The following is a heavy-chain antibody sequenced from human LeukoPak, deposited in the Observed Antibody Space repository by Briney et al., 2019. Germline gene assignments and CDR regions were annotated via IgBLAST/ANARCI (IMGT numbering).Heavy chain of an antibody. CDR3: ATASGVSSCYRIIRDYYGMDV. V-gene: IGHV3-21*01. Sequence: GGSLRLSCAASGFTFSSYSMNWVRQAPGKGLEWVSSISSSSSYIYYADSVKGRFTISRDNAKNSLYLQMTSLRAEDTAVYYCATASGVSSCYRIIRDYYGMDVWGPGTTVTVSS. D-gene: IGHD2-2*01. CDR2: ISSSSSYI. J-gene: IGHJ6*02. CDR1: GFTFSSYS.